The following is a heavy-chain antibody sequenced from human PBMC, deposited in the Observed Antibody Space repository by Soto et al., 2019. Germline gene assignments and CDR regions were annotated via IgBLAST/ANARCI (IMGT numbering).Heavy chain of an antibody. Sequence: SETLSLTCAVYGGSFSGYYLSWIRQPPGKGLEWIGEINHSGSTNYNPSLKSRVTVSVDTSKNQFSLKLSSVTAADTAVYYCARALIYPTYYFDYWGQGTLVTVSS. CDR3: ARALIYPTYYFDY. J-gene: IGHJ4*02. CDR2: INHSGST. CDR1: GGSFSGYY. D-gene: IGHD2-2*02. V-gene: IGHV4-34*01.